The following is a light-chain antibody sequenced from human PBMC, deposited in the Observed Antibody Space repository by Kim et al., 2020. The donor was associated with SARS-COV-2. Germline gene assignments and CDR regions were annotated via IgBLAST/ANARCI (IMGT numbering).Light chain of an antibody. Sequence: EIVMTQSPATLSVSPGERATLSCRASQSVSSNLAGFQQKPGQAPRLLIYGASTRATGIPARFSGSGSGTEFTLTISSLQSEDFAVYYCQQYNNWAPSTFGQGTRLEIK. CDR3: QQYNNWAPST. CDR2: GAS. CDR1: QSVSSN. V-gene: IGKV3-15*01. J-gene: IGKJ5*01.